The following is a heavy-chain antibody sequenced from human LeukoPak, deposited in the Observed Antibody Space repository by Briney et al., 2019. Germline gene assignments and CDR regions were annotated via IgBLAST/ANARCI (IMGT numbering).Heavy chain of an antibody. Sequence: ASVTVSCKASGYTFTGYYMHWVRQAPGQGLEWMGWINPNSGGTNYAQKFQGRVTMTRDTSISTAYMELSRLRSDDTAVYYCARTFYCSSTSCYEYYFDYWGQGTLVTVSS. V-gene: IGHV1-2*02. CDR3: ARTFYCSSTSCYEYYFDY. D-gene: IGHD2-2*01. CDR2: INPNSGGT. J-gene: IGHJ4*02. CDR1: GYTFTGYY.